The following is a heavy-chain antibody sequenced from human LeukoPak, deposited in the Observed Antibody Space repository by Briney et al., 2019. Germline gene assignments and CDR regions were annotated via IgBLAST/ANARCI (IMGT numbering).Heavy chain of an antibody. CDR3: AKDTRSVSGSYYFDY. V-gene: IGHV3-30*18. Sequence: GGSLRLSCAASGFTFSSYGMHWVRQAPGKGLEWVAVISYDGSNKYYADSVKGRFTISRDNSKNTLYLQMNSLRAEDTAVYYCAKDTRSVSGSYYFDYWGQGTLVTVSS. J-gene: IGHJ4*02. D-gene: IGHD1-26*01. CDR1: GFTFSSYG. CDR2: ISYDGSNK.